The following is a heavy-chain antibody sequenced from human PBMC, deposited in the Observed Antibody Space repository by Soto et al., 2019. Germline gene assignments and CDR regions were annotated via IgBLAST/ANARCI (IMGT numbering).Heavy chain of an antibody. CDR3: AREGLVATIDYYYYYGMDV. CDR2: IIPIFGTA. CDR1: GGTFSSYA. Sequence: VKVSCKASGGTFSSYAISWVRQAPGQGLEWMGGIIPIFGTANYAQKFQGRVTITADESTSTAYMELSSLRSEDTAVYYCAREGLVATIDYYYYYGMDVWGQGTTVTVSS. V-gene: IGHV1-69*13. J-gene: IGHJ6*02. D-gene: IGHD5-12*01.